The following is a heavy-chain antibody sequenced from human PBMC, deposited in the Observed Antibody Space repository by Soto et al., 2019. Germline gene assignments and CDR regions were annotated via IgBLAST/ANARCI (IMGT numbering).Heavy chain of an antibody. J-gene: IGHJ4*02. V-gene: IGHV3-49*03. CDR1: GFTFGDYA. D-gene: IGHD2-15*01. CDR2: IRSKAYGGTT. CDR3: TREGSELLPTPRDFDY. Sequence: GGSLRLSCTASGFTFGDYAMSWFRQAPGKGLEWVGFIRSKAYGGTTEYAASVKGRFTISRDDSKSIAYLQMNSLKTEDTAVYYCTREGSELLPTPRDFDYWGQGTLVTVSS.